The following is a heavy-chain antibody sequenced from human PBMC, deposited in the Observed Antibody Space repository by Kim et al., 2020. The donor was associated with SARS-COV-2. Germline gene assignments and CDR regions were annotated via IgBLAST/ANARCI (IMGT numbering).Heavy chain of an antibody. V-gene: IGHV3-7*03. J-gene: IGHJ4*02. Sequence: SGEYFVDSVKGRFTITGDNAKNSLYLQMNSLRAEDTAVYYCARGLVAGYWGQGTLVTVSS. CDR3: ARGLVAGY. CDR2: SGE. D-gene: IGHD6-19*01.